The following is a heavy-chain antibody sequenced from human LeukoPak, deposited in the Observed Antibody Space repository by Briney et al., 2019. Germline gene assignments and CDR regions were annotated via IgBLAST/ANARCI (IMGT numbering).Heavy chain of an antibody. J-gene: IGHJ4*02. CDR1: GLTFSNYW. CDR2: IKLDGSEK. Sequence: GGSLRLSCAASGLTFSNYWMSWVRQAPGKGLEWVANIKLDGSEKDYVDSVKGRFTISRDNAKNSLYLQMNSLRGDDTAVYYCATVAGDCSGGRCYLLRFDYWGQGTLVTVSS. V-gene: IGHV3-7*01. CDR3: ATVAGDCSGGRCYLLRFDY. D-gene: IGHD2-15*01.